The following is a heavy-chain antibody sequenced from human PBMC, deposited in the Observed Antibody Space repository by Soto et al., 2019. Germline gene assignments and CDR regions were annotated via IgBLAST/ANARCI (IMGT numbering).Heavy chain of an antibody. CDR1: GGSFSDAF. CDR3: ARAPRELLAEGPLFLYYYYGLDV. D-gene: IGHD1-7*01. V-gene: IGHV4-34*12. CDR2: VFHTGTT. J-gene: IGHJ6*02. Sequence: SETLSLTCAVSGGSFSDAFWSWVRQSPGRGLEWIGEVFHTGTTNYNPSLKSRVTLSVDTAKNQFSLRLTSVTAADSAIYYCARAPRELLAEGPLFLYYYYGLDVWGQGTTVTVSS.